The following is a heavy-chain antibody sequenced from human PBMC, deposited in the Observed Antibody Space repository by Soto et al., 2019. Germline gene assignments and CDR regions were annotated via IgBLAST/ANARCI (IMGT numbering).Heavy chain of an antibody. CDR1: GYTFTSYD. Sequence: ASVKVSSKASGYTFTSYDINWVRQATGQGLEWMGWMNPNSGNTGHAQKFQGRVTMTRNTSISTAYMELSSLRSEDTAVYYCARGPYGGYVYYFDYWGQGTLVTVSS. CDR3: ARGPYGGYVYYFDY. CDR2: MNPNSGNT. V-gene: IGHV1-8*01. D-gene: IGHD5-12*01. J-gene: IGHJ4*02.